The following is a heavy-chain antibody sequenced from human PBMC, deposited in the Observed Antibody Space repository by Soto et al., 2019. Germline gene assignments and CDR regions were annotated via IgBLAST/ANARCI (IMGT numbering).Heavy chain of an antibody. D-gene: IGHD7-27*01. CDR1: GDSISNLDYF. Sequence: SETLSLTCSVSGDSISNLDYFWAWIRQPPGQALEYIGYIYKSATTYYNPSFESRVAISVDTSKNQFSLNVTSVTAADTAVYFCARGRYCLTGRCFPNWFDSWGQGALVTVSS. J-gene: IGHJ5*01. CDR3: ARGRYCLTGRCFPNWFDS. CDR2: IYKSATT. V-gene: IGHV4-30-4*01.